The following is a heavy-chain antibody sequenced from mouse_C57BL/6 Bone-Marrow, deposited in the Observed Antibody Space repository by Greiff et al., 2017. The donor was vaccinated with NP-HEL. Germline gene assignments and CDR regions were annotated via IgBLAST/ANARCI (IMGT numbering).Heavy chain of an antibody. V-gene: IGHV1-61*01. J-gene: IGHJ2*01. Sequence: QVQLQQPGAELVRPGSSVKLSCKASGYTFTSYWMDWVKQRPGQGLEWIGNIYPSDSETHYNQKFKDKATLTVDKSSSTAYMQLSSLTSEDSAVYYCARREGYDYEREYYFDYWGQGTTLTVSS. CDR3: ARREGYDYEREYYFDY. CDR1: GYTFTSYW. CDR2: IYPSDSET. D-gene: IGHD2-4*01.